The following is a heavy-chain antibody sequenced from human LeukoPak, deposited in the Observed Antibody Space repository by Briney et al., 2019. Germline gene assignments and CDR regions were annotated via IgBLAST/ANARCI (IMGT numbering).Heavy chain of an antibody. D-gene: IGHD3-10*01. CDR2: ITGSGGST. Sequence: GGSLRLSCAASGFTFSSYAMSWVRQAPGKGLEWVSAITGSGGSTYYADSVKGRFTISRDNSKNTLYLQMNSLRAEDTAVYYCAKDGVRGVILPGYWGQGTLVTVSS. V-gene: IGHV3-23*01. CDR3: AKDGVRGVILPGY. J-gene: IGHJ4*02. CDR1: GFTFSSYA.